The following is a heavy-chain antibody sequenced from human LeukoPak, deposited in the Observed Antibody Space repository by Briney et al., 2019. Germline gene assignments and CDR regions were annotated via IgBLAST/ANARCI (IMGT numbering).Heavy chain of an antibody. CDR3: LRDWYGSGSYWQIRESYFDY. CDR2: IKSKTDGGTT. Sequence: GGSLRLSCAASGFTFSNAWMSWVRQAPGKGLDWFGRIKSKTDGGTTDYAAPVKGRFTISRDDSKNTLYLQMNSLKTEDTAVYYCLRDWYGSGSYWQIRESYFDYWGQGTLVTVSS. D-gene: IGHD3-10*01. J-gene: IGHJ4*02. CDR1: GFTFSNAW. V-gene: IGHV3-15*01.